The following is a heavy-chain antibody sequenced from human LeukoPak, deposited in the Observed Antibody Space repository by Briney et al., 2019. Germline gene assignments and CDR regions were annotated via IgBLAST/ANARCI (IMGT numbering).Heavy chain of an antibody. D-gene: IGHD3-22*01. Sequence: GGSLRLSCAASGFTFSVYGMSWVRQAPGKGLEWVSGISGIGGKTYYADSVKGRFTISRDNSKNTLYLQMNSLRAEDTAVYYCAKGRYDITWGRGTLVTVSS. V-gene: IGHV3-23*01. CDR3: AKGRYDIT. J-gene: IGHJ5*02. CDR2: ISGIGGKT. CDR1: GFTFSVYG.